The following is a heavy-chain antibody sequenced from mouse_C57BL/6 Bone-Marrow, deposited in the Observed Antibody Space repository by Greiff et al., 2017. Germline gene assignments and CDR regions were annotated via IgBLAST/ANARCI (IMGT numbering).Heavy chain of an antibody. CDR2: IDPENGDT. CDR1: GFNIKDDY. CDR3: TTNWAWFAD. J-gene: IGHJ3*01. V-gene: IGHV14-4*01. D-gene: IGHD4-1*02. Sequence: EVQLQQSGAELVRPGASVKLSCTASGFNIKDDYMHWVKQRPEQGLEWIGWIDPENGDTEYASKFQGQATITADPSSNTAYLQLSSLTSEDPAVYYCTTNWAWFADWGQGTLVTVSA.